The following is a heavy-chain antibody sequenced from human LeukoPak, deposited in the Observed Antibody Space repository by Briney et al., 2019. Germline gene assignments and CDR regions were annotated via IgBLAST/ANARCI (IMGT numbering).Heavy chain of an antibody. CDR3: ARDEASIIAAADL. V-gene: IGHV1-2*06. CDR2: INPNSGGT. CDR1: GYTFTGYY. J-gene: IGHJ5*02. Sequence: ASVKVSCKASGYTFTGYYMHWVRQAPGQGLEWMGRINPNSGGTNYAQKFQGRVTMTRDTSISTVYMELSRLRSDDTAVYYCARDEASIIAAADLWGQGTLVTVSS. D-gene: IGHD6-13*01.